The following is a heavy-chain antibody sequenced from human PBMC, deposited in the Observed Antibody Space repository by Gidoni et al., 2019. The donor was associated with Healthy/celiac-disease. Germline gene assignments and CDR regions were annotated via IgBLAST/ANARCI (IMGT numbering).Heavy chain of an antibody. D-gene: IGHD3-22*01. CDR1: GYTFTSYY. CDR2: INPSGGST. V-gene: IGHV1-46*01. CDR3: ARGAQTYYYDSSGYYYPWPDAFDI. Sequence: QVQLVQSGAEVKKPGASVQVSCKASGYTFTSYYMHWVRQAPGQGLEWMGIINPSGGSTSYAQKFQGRVTMTRDTSTSTVYMELSSLRSEDTAVYYCARGAQTYYYDSSGYYYPWPDAFDIWGQGTMVTVSS. J-gene: IGHJ3*02.